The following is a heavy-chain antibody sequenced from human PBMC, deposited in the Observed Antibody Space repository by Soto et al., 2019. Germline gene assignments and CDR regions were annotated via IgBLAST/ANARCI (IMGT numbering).Heavy chain of an antibody. V-gene: IGHV3-48*03. Sequence: GGSLRLSCADSGFTFSSYEMNWVRQAPGKGLEWVSYISSSGSTIYYADSVKGRFTISRDNAKNSLYLQMNSLRAEDTAVYYCARDKTICGVVNDAFDIWGQGTMVTVSS. D-gene: IGHD3-3*01. CDR3: ARDKTICGVVNDAFDI. CDR1: GFTFSSYE. CDR2: ISSSGSTI. J-gene: IGHJ3*02.